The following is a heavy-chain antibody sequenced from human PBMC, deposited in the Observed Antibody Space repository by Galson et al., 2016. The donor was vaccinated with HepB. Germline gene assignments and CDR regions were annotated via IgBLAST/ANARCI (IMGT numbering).Heavy chain of an antibody. D-gene: IGHD3-3*01. J-gene: IGHJ6*02. CDR2: IIPILGIA. V-gene: IGHV1-69*04. Sequence: SVKVSCKASGGTFSSYAISWVRQAPGQGLEWMGRIIPILGIANYAQKFQGRVTITADKSTSTACMELSSLRSEDTAVYYCARATRTYYDFWSGYLGYYYGMDVWGQGTTVTVSS. CDR1: GGTFSSYA. CDR3: ARATRTYYDFWSGYLGYYYGMDV.